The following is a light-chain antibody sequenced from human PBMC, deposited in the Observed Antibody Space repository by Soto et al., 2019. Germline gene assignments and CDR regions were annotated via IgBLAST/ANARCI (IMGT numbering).Light chain of an antibody. V-gene: IGLV1-44*01. CDR2: GNN. J-gene: IGLJ3*02. Sequence: QSVLTQPPSASGTPGQRVSISCSGSSSNLGSNSVNWYQHLPGTAPKLLISGNNQRPSGVPDRFSGSKSGTSASLAISGLQSEDEADYYCAVWDDRLNGPVFGGGTKLTVL. CDR3: AVWDDRLNGPV. CDR1: SSNLGSNS.